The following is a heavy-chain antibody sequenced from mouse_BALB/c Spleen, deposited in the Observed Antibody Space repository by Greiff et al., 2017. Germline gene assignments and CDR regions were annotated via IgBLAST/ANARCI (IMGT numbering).Heavy chain of an antibody. Sequence: EVMLVESGGGLVQPGGSRKLSCAASGFTFSSFGMHWVRQAPEKGLEWVAYISSGSSTIYYADTVKGRFTISRDNPKNTLFLQMTSLRSEDTAMYYCARDSYYYGSSFDDWGQGTTLTVSS. V-gene: IGHV5-17*02. CDR2: ISSGSSTI. CDR3: ARDSYYYGSSFDD. CDR1: GFTFSSFG. D-gene: IGHD1-1*01. J-gene: IGHJ2*01.